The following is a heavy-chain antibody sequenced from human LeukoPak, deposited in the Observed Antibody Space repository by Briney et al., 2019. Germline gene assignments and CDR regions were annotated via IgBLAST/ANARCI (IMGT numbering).Heavy chain of an antibody. CDR1: GFTFSSYG. Sequence: PGGSLRLSCAASGFTFSSYGMHWVRQAPGKGLEWVAFIRYDGSNKYYADSVKGRFTISRDNSKNTLYLQMNSLRAEDTAVYYCVKDHGGYVQYKTFDYWGQGTLVTVSS. D-gene: IGHD5-12*01. CDR2: IRYDGSNK. CDR3: VKDHGGYVQYKTFDY. V-gene: IGHV3-30*02. J-gene: IGHJ4*02.